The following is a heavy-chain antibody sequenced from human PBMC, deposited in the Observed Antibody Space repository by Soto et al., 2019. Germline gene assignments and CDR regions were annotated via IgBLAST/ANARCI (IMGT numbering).Heavy chain of an antibody. Sequence: QVQLVQSGAEVKKPGSSVKVSSKASGGTFSSYAISWVRQAPGQGLEWMGGIIPIFGTANYAQKFQGRVTITADESTSTAYMELSSLRSEDTAVYYCASMNPDYGDSYYFDYWGQGTLVTVSS. CDR3: ASMNPDYGDSYYFDY. J-gene: IGHJ4*02. CDR2: IIPIFGTA. V-gene: IGHV1-69*12. D-gene: IGHD4-17*01. CDR1: GGTFSSYA.